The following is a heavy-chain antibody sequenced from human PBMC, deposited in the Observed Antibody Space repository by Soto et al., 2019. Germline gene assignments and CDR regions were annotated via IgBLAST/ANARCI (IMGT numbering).Heavy chain of an antibody. CDR3: AKSYWYAFDV. J-gene: IGHJ3*01. V-gene: IGHV4-59*08. Sequence: PSETLSLTCTVSGASISSYYWSWIRQPPGKGLEWIAYIHYSGNTNYNPSLKSRVTISVDTSKNQFSLSLTSVTAADTAVYYCAKSYWYAFDVWGQGTMVTVS. CDR2: IHYSGNT. D-gene: IGHD2-8*02. CDR1: GASISSYY.